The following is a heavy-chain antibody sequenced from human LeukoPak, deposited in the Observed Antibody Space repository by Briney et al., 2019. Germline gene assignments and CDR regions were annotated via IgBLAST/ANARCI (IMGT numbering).Heavy chain of an antibody. CDR2: ISGSGGST. Sequence: PGGSLRLSCAASGFTFSSYAMSWVRRAPGKGLEWVSAISGSGGSTYYADSVKGRFTISRDNSKNTLYLQMNSLRAEDTAVYYCAKEALLTYYYDSSGYDDAFDIWGQGTMVTVSS. J-gene: IGHJ3*02. V-gene: IGHV3-23*01. CDR1: GFTFSSYA. D-gene: IGHD3-22*01. CDR3: AKEALLTYYYDSSGYDDAFDI.